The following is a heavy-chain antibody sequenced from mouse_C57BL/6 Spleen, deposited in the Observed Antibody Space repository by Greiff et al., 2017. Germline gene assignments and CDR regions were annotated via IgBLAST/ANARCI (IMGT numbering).Heavy chain of an antibody. CDR3: ARSDYGTAWFAY. V-gene: IGHV1-80*01. CDR2: IYPGDGDT. D-gene: IGHD1-1*01. Sequence: VQRQQSGAELVKPGASVKISCKASGYAFSSYWMNWVKQRPGKGLEWIGQIYPGDGDTNYNGKFKGKATLTADKSSSTAYMQLSSLTSEDSAVYFCARSDYGTAWFAYWGQGTLVTVSA. J-gene: IGHJ3*01. CDR1: GYAFSSYW.